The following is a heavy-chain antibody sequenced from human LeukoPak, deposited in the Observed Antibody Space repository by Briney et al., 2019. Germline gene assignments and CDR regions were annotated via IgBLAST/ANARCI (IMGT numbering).Heavy chain of an antibody. J-gene: IGHJ4*02. V-gene: IGHV4-4*07. CDR2: IYTTGTT. CDR1: GGSINSYY. Sequence: SETLSLTCTVSGGSINSYYWGWIRQPAGRGLEWIGRIYTTGTTSYNPSLKSRVAISVDTSKNQFYLKLTSVTAADTAMYYCARAGYTISYYSLDYWGQGSLVTVSS. D-gene: IGHD1-26*01. CDR3: ARAGYTISYYSLDY.